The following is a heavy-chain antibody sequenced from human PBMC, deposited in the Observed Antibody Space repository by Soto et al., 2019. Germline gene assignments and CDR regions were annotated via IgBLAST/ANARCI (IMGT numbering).Heavy chain of an antibody. CDR3: AKVVSNSWLKTFDY. V-gene: IGHV3-23*01. CDR1: GLTFSSFA. Sequence: GGSLRLSCVASGLTFSSFAMVWVRQAPGKGLEWVSSISASGATTYYADSVKGRFTMSRDNSENTLFLHMSTLTADDTDLYYCAKVVSNSWLKTFDYWGQGTLVTVSS. D-gene: IGHD1-26*01. J-gene: IGHJ4*02. CDR2: ISASGATT.